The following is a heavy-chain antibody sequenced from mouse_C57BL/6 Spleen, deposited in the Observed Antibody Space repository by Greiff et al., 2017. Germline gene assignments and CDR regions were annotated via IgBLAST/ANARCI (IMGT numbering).Heavy chain of an antibody. CDR3: ARSSIYYYGSSFDY. D-gene: IGHD1-1*01. CDR2: IDPSDSYT. V-gene: IGHV1-69*01. Sequence: QVQLQQPGAELVMPGASVKLSCKASGYTFTSYWMHWVKQRPGQGLEWIGEIDPSDSYTNYNQKIKGKSTLTVDKSSSTAYMQLSSLTSEDSAVYYCARSSIYYYGSSFDYWGQGTTLTVSS. J-gene: IGHJ2*01. CDR1: GYTFTSYW.